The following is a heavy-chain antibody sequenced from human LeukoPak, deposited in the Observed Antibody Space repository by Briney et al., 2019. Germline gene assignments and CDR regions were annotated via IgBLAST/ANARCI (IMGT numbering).Heavy chain of an antibody. CDR2: INHSGNT. CDR1: GGSISSFY. V-gene: IGHV4-59*08. Sequence: SETLSLTCTVSGGSISSFYWTWIRQTPGKGLEWVGYINHSGNTNHNPSLKSRVTVSADTSKSQFSLKLSSVTAADTAVYYCACLSSNGRRAFDIWGQGTMVTVSS. CDR3: ACLSSNGRRAFDI. J-gene: IGHJ3*02. D-gene: IGHD2-8*01.